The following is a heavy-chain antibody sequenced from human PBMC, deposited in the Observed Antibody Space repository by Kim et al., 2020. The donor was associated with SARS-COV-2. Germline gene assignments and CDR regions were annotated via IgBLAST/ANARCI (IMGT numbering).Heavy chain of an antibody. CDR2: IYRSGNT. CDR3: ARYVVVPAAKGFDY. Sequence: SETLSLTCAVSDGSFSSSYWWSWVRQPPGKGLEWIGEIYRSGNTNYNPSLKSRVTISIDRSKNQVSLMMNSVTAADTAVYFCARYVVVPAAKGFDYWAQG. D-gene: IGHD2-2*01. V-gene: IGHV4-4*02. CDR1: DGSFSSSYW. J-gene: IGHJ4*02.